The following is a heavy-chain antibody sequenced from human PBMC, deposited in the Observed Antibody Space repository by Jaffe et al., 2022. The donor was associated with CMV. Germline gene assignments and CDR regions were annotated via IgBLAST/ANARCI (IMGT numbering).Heavy chain of an antibody. D-gene: IGHD4-17*01. J-gene: IGHJ4*02. CDR1: GFTFSSYS. V-gene: IGHV3-21*01. Sequence: EVQLVESGGGLVKPGGSLRLSCAASGFTFSSYSMNWVRQAPGKGLEWVSSISSSSSYIYYADSVKGRFTISRDNAKNSLYLQMNSLRAEDTAVYYCARDLELTVTTFEIDYWGQGTLVTVSS. CDR3: ARDLELTVTTFEIDY. CDR2: ISSSSSYI.